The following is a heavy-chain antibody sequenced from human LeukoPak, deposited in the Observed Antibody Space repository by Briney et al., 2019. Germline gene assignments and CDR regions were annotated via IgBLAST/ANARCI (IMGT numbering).Heavy chain of an antibody. CDR3: ARVILYYYDSSGYYNFDY. J-gene: IGHJ4*02. Sequence: SETLSLTCAVYGGSFSGYYWSWIRQPPGKGLDWIGEINHSGSTNYNPSLKSRVTISVDTSKNQFSLKLSSVTAADTAVYYCARVILYYYDSSGYYNFDYWGQGTLVTVSS. CDR2: INHSGST. V-gene: IGHV4-34*01. CDR1: GGSFSGYY. D-gene: IGHD3-22*01.